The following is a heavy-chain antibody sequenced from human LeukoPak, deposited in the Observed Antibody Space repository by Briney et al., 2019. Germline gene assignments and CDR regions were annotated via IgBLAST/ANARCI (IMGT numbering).Heavy chain of an antibody. CDR1: GYTFIGFY. CDR2: IDPSSGDT. CDR3: ARDGAESGYNRYYYYYYMDV. Sequence: ASVKVSCKASGYTFIGFYIHWVRQAPGQGLEWVGWIDPSSGDTKYARRFQGRVTMTSDTLIRTAYMELSSLTSDDTAVYYCARDGAESGYNRYYYYYYMDVWGGGATVTVS. D-gene: IGHD5-24*01. V-gene: IGHV1-2*02. J-gene: IGHJ6*03.